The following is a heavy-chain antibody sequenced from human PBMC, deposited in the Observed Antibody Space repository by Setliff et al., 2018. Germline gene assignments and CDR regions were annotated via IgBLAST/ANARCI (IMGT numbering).Heavy chain of an antibody. V-gene: IGHV5-51*01. Sequence: GESLKLSCKGSGYSFTSYWIGWVRQMPGKGLEWMGILYPGDSDTRYSPSFQGQVTISADKSISTAYLQWSSLKASDTAVYYCARDRDSSGYPYYFDYWGQGTLVTVSS. CDR1: GYSFTSYW. CDR2: LYPGDSDT. CDR3: ARDRDSSGYPYYFDY. J-gene: IGHJ4*02. D-gene: IGHD3-22*01.